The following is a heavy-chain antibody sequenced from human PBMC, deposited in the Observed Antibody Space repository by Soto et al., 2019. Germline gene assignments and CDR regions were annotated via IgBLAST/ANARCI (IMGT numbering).Heavy chain of an antibody. V-gene: IGHV3-23*01. Sequence: EVQLLESGGGLVQPGGSLRLSCVASGFTFSTHAFSWVRQAPGKGLEWVSAISSSAYNTYYADSVKGRFTISRDNSKSTLYLQMTSLRAEHTAVYYSAKDLGYYDSSGHHDYWCQGALMTVSS. CDR3: AKDLGYYDSSGHHDY. J-gene: IGHJ4*02. D-gene: IGHD3-22*01. CDR1: GFTFSTHA. CDR2: ISSSAYNT.